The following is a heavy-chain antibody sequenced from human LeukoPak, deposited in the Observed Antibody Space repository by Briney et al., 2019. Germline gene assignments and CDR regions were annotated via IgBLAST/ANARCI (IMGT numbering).Heavy chain of an antibody. CDR3: ASSSSGWYAGFMKFDY. CDR1: GGTFSSYA. D-gene: IGHD6-19*01. Sequence: SVKVSCKASGGTFSSYAISWVRQAPGQGLEWMGGIIPIFGTANYAQKFQGRVTITADESTSTAYTELSSLRSEDTAVYYCASSSSGWYAGFMKFDYWGQGTLVTVSS. CDR2: IIPIFGTA. J-gene: IGHJ4*02. V-gene: IGHV1-69*01.